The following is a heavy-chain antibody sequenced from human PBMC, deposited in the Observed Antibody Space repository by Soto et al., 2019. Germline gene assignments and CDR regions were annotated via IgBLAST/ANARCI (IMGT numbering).Heavy chain of an antibody. J-gene: IGHJ4*02. V-gene: IGHV1-2*02. CDR1: GYTFTGYY. D-gene: IGHD2-15*01. CDR3: ARDLAKGGGSAGFHY. Sequence: QVQLVQSGAEVKKPGASVKVSCKASGYTFTGYYIHWVRQAPGQGLEWMGWINPNSGGTKYPQKFHGRVTMTRDTSIRSVYMSLTGLKSDDTAVYFCARDLAKGGGSAGFHYWGEGTLVAVSS. CDR2: INPNSGGT.